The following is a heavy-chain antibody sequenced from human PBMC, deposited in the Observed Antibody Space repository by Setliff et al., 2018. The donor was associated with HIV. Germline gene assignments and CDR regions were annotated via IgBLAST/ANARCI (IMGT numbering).Heavy chain of an antibody. V-gene: IGHV4-4*07. CDR2: IYTSGST. CDR1: GGSISSYY. J-gene: IGHJ4*02. CDR3: ARSMRGYCSDTSCRTFDY. Sequence: SETLSLTCTVSGGSISSYYWSWIRQPAGKGLEWIGRIYTSGSTNYNPSLKSRVTMSVDTSKNQFSLKLSSVTAADTAVYYCARSMRGYCSDTSCRTFDYWGQGTLVTSPQ. D-gene: IGHD2-2*01.